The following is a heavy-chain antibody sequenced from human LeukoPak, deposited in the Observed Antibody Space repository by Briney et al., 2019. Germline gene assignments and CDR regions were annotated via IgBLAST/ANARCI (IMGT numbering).Heavy chain of an antibody. V-gene: IGHV3-30-3*01. CDR3: ARVSTVLVVVTSTFDY. J-gene: IGHJ4*02. D-gene: IGHD3-22*01. Sequence: PGGSLRLSCAASGFTLSSYAMHWVRQAPGKGLEWVAVISYDGSNKYYADSVKGRFTISRDNSKNTLYLQMNSLRAEDTAVYYCARVSTVLVVVTSTFDYWGQGTLVTVSS. CDR1: GFTLSSYA. CDR2: ISYDGSNK.